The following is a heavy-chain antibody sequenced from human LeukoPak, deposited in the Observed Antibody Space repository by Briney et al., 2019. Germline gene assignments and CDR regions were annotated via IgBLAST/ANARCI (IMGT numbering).Heavy chain of an antibody. CDR3: ARDGIVGPVDY. D-gene: IGHD1-26*01. Sequence: KTSETLSLTCAVYAGSFSGYYWSWIRQPPGKGLEWIGEINHSGSTNYNPSLKSRVTISVDTSKNQFSLKLSSVTAADTAVYYCARDGIVGPVDYWGQGTLVTVSS. V-gene: IGHV4-34*01. CDR2: INHSGST. J-gene: IGHJ4*02. CDR1: AGSFSGYY.